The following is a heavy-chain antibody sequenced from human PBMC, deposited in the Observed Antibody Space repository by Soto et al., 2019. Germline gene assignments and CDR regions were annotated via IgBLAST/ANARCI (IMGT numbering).Heavy chain of an antibody. CDR2: LYWNDDE. D-gene: IGHD4-4*01. J-gene: IGHJ4*02. CDR1: GFSINTGGVG. CDR3: AKRRALSNNLFFDR. Sequence: QITLKESGPTLVKPTETLTLTCTLSGFSINTGGVGVGWIRQPPGKAPEWLALLYWNDDEWYSPSLRYRLSVTKDTSKKQVVMTMTQMNPADTGTYCCAKRRALSNNLFFDRWRQGAMVTFHS. V-gene: IGHV2-5*01.